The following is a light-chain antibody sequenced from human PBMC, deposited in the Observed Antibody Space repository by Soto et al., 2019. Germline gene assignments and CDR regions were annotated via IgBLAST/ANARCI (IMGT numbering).Light chain of an antibody. Sequence: QSVLTQPASVSGSPGQSITISCTGTSSDVGGYNYVSWYQQQSGKAPKLMIHEVSNRPSGVSNRFSGSKSGNTASLTISGLQAEDEADYYCCSYAGSSTSLWVFGGGTKLTVL. V-gene: IGLV2-14*01. J-gene: IGLJ3*02. CDR1: SSDVGGYNY. CDR3: CSYAGSSTSLWV. CDR2: EVS.